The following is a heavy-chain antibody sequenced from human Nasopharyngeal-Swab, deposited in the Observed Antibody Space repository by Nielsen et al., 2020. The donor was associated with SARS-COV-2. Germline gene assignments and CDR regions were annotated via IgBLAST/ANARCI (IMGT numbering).Heavy chain of an antibody. CDR2: ISYDGSNK. Sequence: GSLRLSCTASGFSFNNYGMHWVRQAPGKGLEWVAIISYDGSNKYYADSVKGRFTISRDNSKNTLYLQMNSLRAEDTAAYYCAKALAAMDDYYYYGMDVWGQGTTVTVSS. J-gene: IGHJ6*02. CDR3: AKALAAMDDYYYYGMDV. D-gene: IGHD5-18*01. CDR1: GFSFNNYG. V-gene: IGHV3-30*18.